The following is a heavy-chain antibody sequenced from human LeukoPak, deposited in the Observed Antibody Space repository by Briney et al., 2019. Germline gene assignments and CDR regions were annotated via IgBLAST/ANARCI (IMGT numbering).Heavy chain of an antibody. CDR1: GFTVNSNY. CDR2: IYSGGST. J-gene: IGHJ4*02. CDR3: ARGVGSSGYSFDY. D-gene: IGHD3-22*01. Sequence: GGSLRLSCAASGFTVNSNYMSWVRQAPGKGLEWVSVIYSGGSTYYADSVKGRFTISRDNSKNTLYLQMNSLRAEDTAVYYCARGVGSSGYSFDYWGQGTLVTVSS. V-gene: IGHV3-66*01.